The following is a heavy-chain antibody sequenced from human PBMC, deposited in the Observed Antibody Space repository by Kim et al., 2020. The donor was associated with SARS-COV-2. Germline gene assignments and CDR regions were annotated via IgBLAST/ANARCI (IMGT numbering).Heavy chain of an antibody. V-gene: IGHV1-3*01. J-gene: IGHJ4*02. D-gene: IGHD5-18*01. Sequence: SQKFQGRVTITRDTSASTAYMELSSLRSEDTAVYYCARASGYSYGYYFDYWGQGTLVTVSS. CDR3: ARASGYSYGYYFDY.